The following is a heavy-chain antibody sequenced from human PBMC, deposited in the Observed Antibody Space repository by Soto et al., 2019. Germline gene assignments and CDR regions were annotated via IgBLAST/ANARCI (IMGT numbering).Heavy chain of an antibody. J-gene: IGHJ4*02. D-gene: IGHD1-26*01. CDR2: IHYSGST. CDR3: ARYTDTYYSY. CDR1: GGPISGYY. Sequence: SETLSLTCTVSGGPISGYYCSWVRQPPGKGLEWIGYIHYSGSTKYNPPLKSRVTMSVDTSKNQFSLSLISLTAADTAVYYCARYTDTYYSYWGQGTPVTVSS. V-gene: IGHV4-59*01.